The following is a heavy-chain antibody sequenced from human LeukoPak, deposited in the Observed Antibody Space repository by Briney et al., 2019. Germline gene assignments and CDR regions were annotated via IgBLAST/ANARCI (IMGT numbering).Heavy chain of an antibody. Sequence: GGSLRLSCAASGFTFSSYAMHWVRQAPGKGLEWVAVISYDGSNKYYAGSVKGRFTISRDNSKNTLYLQMNSLRAEDTAVYYCARDASPYSGYFSSGYFGYWGQGTLVTVSS. CDR3: ARDASPYSGYFSSGYFGY. V-gene: IGHV3-30*01. D-gene: IGHD3-22*01. CDR2: ISYDGSNK. J-gene: IGHJ4*02. CDR1: GFTFSSYA.